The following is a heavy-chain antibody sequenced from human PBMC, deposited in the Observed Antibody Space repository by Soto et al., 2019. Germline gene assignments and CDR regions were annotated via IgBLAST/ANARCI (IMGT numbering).Heavy chain of an antibody. CDR1: GFDFGDYY. CDR2: IDSDDGTT. J-gene: IGHJ4*02. V-gene: IGHV3-11*01. Sequence: GGSLRLSRTASGFDFGDYYMSWIRQAPGKGLEWVSYIDSDDGTTYYTDSVKGRFTISRGNAKNSLYLQMNSLRVEDTALYYCVRPYYSSSWFPFDRWGQGTLVTVSS. CDR3: VRPYYSSSWFPFDR. D-gene: IGHD6-13*01.